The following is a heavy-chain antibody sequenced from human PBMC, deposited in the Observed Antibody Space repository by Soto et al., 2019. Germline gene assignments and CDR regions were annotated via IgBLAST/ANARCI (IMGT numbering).Heavy chain of an antibody. CDR2: ISSSGSTI. D-gene: IGHD3-9*01. Sequence: PGGSLRLSCAASGFTFSDYYMSWIRQAPGKGLEWVSYISSSGSTIYYADSVKGRFTISRDNAKNSLYLQMNSLRAEDTAVYYCASHDIYRNYYYYMDVWGKGTTVTVSS. CDR3: ASHDIYRNYYYYMDV. J-gene: IGHJ6*03. V-gene: IGHV3-11*01. CDR1: GFTFSDYY.